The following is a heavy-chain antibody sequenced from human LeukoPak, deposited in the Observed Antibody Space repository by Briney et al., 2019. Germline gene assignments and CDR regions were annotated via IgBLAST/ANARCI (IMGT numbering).Heavy chain of an antibody. J-gene: IGHJ6*02. D-gene: IGHD2-2*01. CDR1: GGSFSGYY. V-gene: IGHV4-34*01. Sequence: PSETLSLTCAVYGGSFSGYYWSWIRQPPGKGLEWIGEINHSGSTNYNPSLKSRVTISVDTSKNQFSLKLSSVTAADTAVYYCASERSIGYCSSTSCHHYYYYGMDVWGQGTTVTVSS. CDR3: ASERSIGYCSSTSCHHYYYYGMDV. CDR2: INHSGST.